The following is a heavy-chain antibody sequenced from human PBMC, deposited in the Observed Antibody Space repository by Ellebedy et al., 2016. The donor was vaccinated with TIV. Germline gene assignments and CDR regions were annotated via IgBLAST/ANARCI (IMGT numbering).Heavy chain of an antibody. CDR3: AGRSGTYSDAFDI. CDR2: ITGSGDGGRT. V-gene: IGHV3-23*01. J-gene: IGHJ3*02. CDR1: GFTFSSYA. D-gene: IGHD1-26*01. Sequence: GESLKIPXAASGFTFSSYAMSWVRQAPGKGLEWLSAITGSGDGGRTYSADSVKGRFTISRDNSKNTLYLQMNSLRAEDTAVYYCAGRSGTYSDAFDIWGQGTMVTVSS.